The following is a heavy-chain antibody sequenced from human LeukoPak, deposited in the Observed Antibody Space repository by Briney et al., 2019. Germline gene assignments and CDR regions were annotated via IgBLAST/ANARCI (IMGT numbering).Heavy chain of an antibody. J-gene: IGHJ4*02. CDR1: GFTFSSYA. Sequence: PGRSLRLSCAASGFTFSSYAMHWVRQAPGKGLEWVAVISYDGSNKYYADSVKGRFTISRDNSKNTLYLQMNSLRAEDTAVYYCAKGQAPWLVFDYWGQGTLVTVSS. D-gene: IGHD3-10*01. V-gene: IGHV3-30-3*01. CDR2: ISYDGSNK. CDR3: AKGQAPWLVFDY.